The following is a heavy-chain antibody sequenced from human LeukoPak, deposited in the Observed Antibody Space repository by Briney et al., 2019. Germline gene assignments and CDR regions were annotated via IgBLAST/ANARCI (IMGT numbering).Heavy chain of an antibody. Sequence: GESLKISGRGLGYGLTSNGIAWVGQIPGKGRKGMGIIYPGDSDTRYSPSFQGQVTISADKSISTAYLQWSSLKASDTAMYYCARQSGVWDAFDIWGQGTMVTVSS. J-gene: IGHJ3*02. CDR2: IYPGDSDT. D-gene: IGHD2-21*01. CDR1: GYGLTSNG. CDR3: ARQSGVWDAFDI. V-gene: IGHV5-51*01.